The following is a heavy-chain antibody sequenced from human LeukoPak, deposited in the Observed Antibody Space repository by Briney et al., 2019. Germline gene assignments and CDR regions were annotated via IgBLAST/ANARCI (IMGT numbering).Heavy chain of an antibody. CDR2: IYYSGST. D-gene: IGHD5-18*01. J-gene: IGHJ4*02. CDR1: GGSISSGDYY. V-gene: IGHV4-30-4*08. CDR3: ARAWIQFLGYFDY. Sequence: SETLSLTCTVSGGSISSGDYYWSWIRQPPGKGLERIGYIYYSGSTYYNPSLKSRVTISVDTSKNQFSLKLSSVTAADTAVYYCARAWIQFLGYFDYWGQGTLVTVSS.